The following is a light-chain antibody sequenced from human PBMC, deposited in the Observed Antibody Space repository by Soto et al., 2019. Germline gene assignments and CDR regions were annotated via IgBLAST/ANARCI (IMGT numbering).Light chain of an antibody. CDR3: QQYNDWRT. CDR2: GAS. V-gene: IGKV3-15*01. J-gene: IGKJ2*01. Sequence: EIVMTQSPATLSVYPGERVTLSCRASQSVSSKLAWYQQKPGQAPRLLIYGASTRATGIPARFSGSGSGTEFTLTISSLQSEDFAVYYCQQYNDWRTFGQGTKLEIK. CDR1: QSVSSK.